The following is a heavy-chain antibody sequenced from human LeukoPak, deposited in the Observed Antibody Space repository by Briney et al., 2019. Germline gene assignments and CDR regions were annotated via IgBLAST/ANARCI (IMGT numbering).Heavy chain of an antibody. D-gene: IGHD5-18*01. CDR3: AKRIQSAMATGY. V-gene: IGHV3-23*01. CDR1: GFTFSSYA. CDR2: NGSGGST. J-gene: IGHJ4*02. Sequence: GGSLRLSCAASGFTFSSYAMSWVRQAPGKGLEWVSDNGSGGSTYYADSVKGRFTISRDNFKNTLYLQMNSLRAEDTAVYYCAKRIQSAMATGYWGQGTLVTVSS.